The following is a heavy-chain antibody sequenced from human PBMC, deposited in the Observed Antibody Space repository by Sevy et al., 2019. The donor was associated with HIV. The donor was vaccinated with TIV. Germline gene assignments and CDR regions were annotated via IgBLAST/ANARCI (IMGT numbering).Heavy chain of an antibody. J-gene: IGHJ4*02. D-gene: IGHD2-15*01. CDR2: ISPHNGDT. CDR1: GYTFTSYR. CDR3: ARAYCRDGGCYSLAF. Sequence: ASVKVSCKVSGYTFTSYRITWVRQAPGQGLEWMGWISPHNGDTDYAQKFRGRVTMITDTSTTTAYMELRSPRSDDTAVYYCARAYCRDGGCYSLAFWGQGTLVTVSS. V-gene: IGHV1-18*01.